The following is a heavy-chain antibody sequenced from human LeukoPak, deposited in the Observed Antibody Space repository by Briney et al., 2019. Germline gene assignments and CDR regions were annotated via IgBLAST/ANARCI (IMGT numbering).Heavy chain of an antibody. CDR2: IIPILGIA. D-gene: IGHD5-24*01. V-gene: IGHV1-69*04. CDR3: ARDATPVEMATTYIDY. Sequence: GASVKVSCKASGGTFSSYAISWVRQAPGQGLEWMGRIIPILGIANYAQKFQGRVTITADKSTSTAYMELSSLRSEDTAVYYCARDATPVEMATTYIDYWGQGTLVTVSS. CDR1: GGTFSSYA. J-gene: IGHJ4*02.